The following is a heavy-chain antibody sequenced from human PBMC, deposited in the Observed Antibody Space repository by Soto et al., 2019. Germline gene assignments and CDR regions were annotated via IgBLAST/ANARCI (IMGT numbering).Heavy chain of an antibody. CDR1: GYTFTTYC. CDR2: IYPGDSDT. D-gene: IGHD6-19*01. Sequence: GESLKISCNGSGYTFTTYCIAWVRKMPGKGLEWMGIIYPGDSDTRYGPSFQGQVTISADKSNSTAYLQWSSLQASDTAMYYCARIIAVAGADAFDIWGQGTMVTVSS. V-gene: IGHV5-51*01. J-gene: IGHJ3*02. CDR3: ARIIAVAGADAFDI.